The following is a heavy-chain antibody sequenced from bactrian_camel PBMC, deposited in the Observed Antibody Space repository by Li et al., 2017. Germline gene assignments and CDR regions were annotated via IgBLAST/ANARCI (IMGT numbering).Heavy chain of an antibody. Sequence: HVQLVESGGGSVQAGGSLRLTCTASGHLYSTFCMAWFRQAPGKESERVAVIDKDGRTSYADSVTGRFTISQDSAKNTVYLQMNSLKPEDTAMYYCAARYGGKLYHSPLTAADKFALWGQGTQVTVS. D-gene: IGHD6*01. CDR3: AARYGGKLYHSPLTAADKFAL. CDR1: GHLYSTFC. V-gene: IGHV3S53*01. J-gene: IGHJ4*01. CDR2: IDKDGRT.